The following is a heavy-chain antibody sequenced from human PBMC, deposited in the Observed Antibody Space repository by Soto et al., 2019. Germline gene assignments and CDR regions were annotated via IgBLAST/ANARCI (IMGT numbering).Heavy chain of an antibody. V-gene: IGHV4-30-4*01. J-gene: IGHJ6*02. Sequence: QVQLQESGPGLVKPSQTLSLTCTVSGGSISSGDYYWSWIRQPPGKGLEWIGDIYDSGSTYDNPSLKSRVTISVDTSKNQFSLKLSSVTAADTAVYYCARDGTEQQLVRWGRDYYYGMDVWGQGTTVTVSS. D-gene: IGHD6-13*01. CDR1: GGSISSGDYY. CDR2: IYDSGST. CDR3: ARDGTEQQLVRWGRDYYYGMDV.